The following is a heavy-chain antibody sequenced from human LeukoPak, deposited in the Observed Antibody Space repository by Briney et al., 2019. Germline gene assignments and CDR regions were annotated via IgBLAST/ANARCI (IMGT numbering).Heavy chain of an antibody. J-gene: IGHJ4*02. CDR2: IYSGGST. CDR3: ARDLGSYGIDY. D-gene: IGHD5-18*01. CDR1: AFTVSSNY. Sequence: GGSLTLSCAASAFTVSSNYMSWVRQAPGKGLEWVSVIYSGGSTYYADSGKGRFTISRDNSKNTLYIQMNSMRAEDTAVYYCARDLGSYGIDYWGQGTLVTVSS. V-gene: IGHV3-66*01.